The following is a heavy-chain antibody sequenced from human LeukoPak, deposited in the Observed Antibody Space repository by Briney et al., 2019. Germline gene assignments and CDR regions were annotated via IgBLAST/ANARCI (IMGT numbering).Heavy chain of an antibody. Sequence: SETLSLTCAVYGGSFSGYYWSWIRQPPGKGLEWIGEINHSGSTNYNPSLKSRVTISVDTSKNQFSLKLSSVTAADTAVYYCAGDRAGWYIDYWGQGTLVTVSS. D-gene: IGHD6-19*01. CDR3: AGDRAGWYIDY. V-gene: IGHV4-34*01. CDR1: GGSFSGYY. CDR2: INHSGST. J-gene: IGHJ4*02.